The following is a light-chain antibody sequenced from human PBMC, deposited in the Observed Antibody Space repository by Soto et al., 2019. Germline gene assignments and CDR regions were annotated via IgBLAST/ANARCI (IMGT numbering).Light chain of an antibody. CDR3: SSYAGSNNFVV. Sequence: QSVLTQPPSASGTPGQRVTISCSGSSSNIGSNTVNWYQQLPGTAPKLVIYSNNQRPSGVPDRFSGSKSGTSASLAISGLQSEDEADYYCSSYAGSNNFVVFGGGTKVPVL. CDR2: SNN. J-gene: IGLJ2*01. V-gene: IGLV1-44*01. CDR1: SSNIGSNT.